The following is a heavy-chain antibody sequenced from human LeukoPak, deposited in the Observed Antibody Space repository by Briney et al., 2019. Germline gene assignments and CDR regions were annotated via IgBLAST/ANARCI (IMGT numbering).Heavy chain of an antibody. Sequence: GSLRLSCAASGFTFSSYGMHWVRQAPGKGLEWVAVISYDTNIKSYADSVKGRFTISRDNSKNTLYLQMNSLRAEDTAVYYCAKVITYDSSGYYRHPDYWGQGTLVTVSS. D-gene: IGHD3-22*01. CDR3: AKVITYDSSGYYRHPDY. CDR2: ISYDTNIK. J-gene: IGHJ4*02. V-gene: IGHV3-30*18. CDR1: GFTFSSYG.